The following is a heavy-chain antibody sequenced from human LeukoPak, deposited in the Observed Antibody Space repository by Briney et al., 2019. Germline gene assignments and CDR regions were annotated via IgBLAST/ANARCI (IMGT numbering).Heavy chain of an antibody. Sequence: SVKVSCKASGGTFSNYAISWVRQAPGQGLEWMGRIILILSIPDYAQNFQGRVTITADRSTSTAYMELSSLKSDDTAVYYCARSGGSSWYVGMFYWGQGTLVTVSS. CDR1: GGTFSNYA. CDR3: ARSGGSSWYVGMFY. CDR2: IILILSIP. V-gene: IGHV1-69*04. J-gene: IGHJ4*02. D-gene: IGHD6-13*01.